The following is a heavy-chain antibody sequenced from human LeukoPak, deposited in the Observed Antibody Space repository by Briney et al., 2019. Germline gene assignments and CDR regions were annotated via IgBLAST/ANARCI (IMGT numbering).Heavy chain of an antibody. J-gene: IGHJ4*02. D-gene: IGHD4-17*01. Sequence: SETLSLTCAVYGGSFSGYYWSWIRQPPGKGLEWIGEINHSGSTNYSPSLKSRVTISVDTSKNQFSLKLSSVTAADTAVYYCARDGAINYGDYGYFDYWGQGTLVTVSS. CDR3: ARDGAINYGDYGYFDY. CDR2: INHSGST. V-gene: IGHV4-34*01. CDR1: GGSFSGYY.